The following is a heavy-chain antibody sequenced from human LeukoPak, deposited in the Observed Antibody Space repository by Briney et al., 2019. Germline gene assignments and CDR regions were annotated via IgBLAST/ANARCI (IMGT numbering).Heavy chain of an antibody. CDR1: GFTFSSYD. V-gene: IGHV3-33*01. CDR2: IWYDGSNK. J-gene: IGHJ4*02. D-gene: IGHD4-17*01. CDR3: ARDATVTTLDY. Sequence: GGSLTLSCAASGFTFSSYDMHWVSQAPGKWMDRVAVIWYDGSNKYYADSVKGGFTISRDNSKITLYLQMNSLRAEDTAVYYCARDATVTTLDYWGQGTLVTVSS.